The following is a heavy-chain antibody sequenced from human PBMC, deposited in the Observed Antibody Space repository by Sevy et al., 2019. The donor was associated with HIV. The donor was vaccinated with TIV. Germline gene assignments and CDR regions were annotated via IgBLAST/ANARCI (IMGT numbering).Heavy chain of an antibody. CDR2: MIPIFGTA. D-gene: IGHD2-2*01. CDR1: GGTFSKYA. V-gene: IGHV1-69*13. Sequence: ASVKVSCKASGGTFSKYAITWVRQAPGQGLEWMGGMIPIFGTANYAQKFQGRVTITADESTSTAYMELSSLRSEDTAVYYCARDRGFSSTSEYGMDVWGQGTTVTVSS. CDR3: ARDRGFSSTSEYGMDV. J-gene: IGHJ6*02.